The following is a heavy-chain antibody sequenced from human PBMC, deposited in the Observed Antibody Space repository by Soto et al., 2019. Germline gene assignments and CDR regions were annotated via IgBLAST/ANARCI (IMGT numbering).Heavy chain of an antibody. Sequence: EVQLVESGGGLVQPGGSLRLSCAASGFTCSSYWMSWVRQAPGKGLEWVANIKQDGSEKYYVDSVKGRFTISRDNAKNSLYLQMNSLRAEDTAVYYCASYYCSSTSCYEAEYFQHWGQGTMVTVSS. CDR2: IKQDGSEK. CDR1: GFTCSSYW. D-gene: IGHD2-2*01. J-gene: IGHJ1*01. V-gene: IGHV3-7*01. CDR3: ASYYCSSTSCYEAEYFQH.